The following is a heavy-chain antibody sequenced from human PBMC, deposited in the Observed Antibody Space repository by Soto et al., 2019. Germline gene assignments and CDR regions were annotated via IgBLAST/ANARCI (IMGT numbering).Heavy chain of an antibody. Sequence: ASVKVSCKASGYTFTGYYMHWVRQAPGQGLEWMGWINPNSGGTNYAQKFQGWVTMTRDTSISTAYMELSRLRSDDTAVYYCARASREGTPITDGILRSMEYYFDYWGQGTLVTVSS. D-gene: IGHD2-15*01. CDR1: GYTFTGYY. CDR2: INPNSGGT. CDR3: ARASREGTPITDGILRSMEYYFDY. J-gene: IGHJ4*02. V-gene: IGHV1-2*04.